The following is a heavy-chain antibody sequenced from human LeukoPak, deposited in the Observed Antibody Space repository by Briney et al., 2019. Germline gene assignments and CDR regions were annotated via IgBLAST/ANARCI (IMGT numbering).Heavy chain of an antibody. D-gene: IGHD6-19*01. Sequence: GGSLRLSCAASGFTISHYWMSWVRQAPGKGLEWVANIKQDGSERNYVDSVRGRFIISRDDAKNSLYLQMNSLRAEDTAVYYCASQTYSSGRGADYWGQGTLVTVSS. CDR1: GFTISHYW. CDR3: ASQTYSSGRGADY. V-gene: IGHV3-7*01. CDR2: IKQDGSER. J-gene: IGHJ4*02.